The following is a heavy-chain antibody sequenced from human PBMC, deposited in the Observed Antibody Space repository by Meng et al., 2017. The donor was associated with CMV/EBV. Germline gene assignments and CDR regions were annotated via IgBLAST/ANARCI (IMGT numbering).Heavy chain of an antibody. CDR2: INWNGGST. D-gene: IGHD3-16*01. CDR1: GFTFDDYG. V-gene: IGHV3-20*04. Sequence: GESLKISCAASGFTFDDYGMSWVRQAPGKGLEWVSGINWNGGSTGYADSVKGRFTISRDNAKNSLYLQMNSLRAEDTALYYCAGVRLRKHYYYGMDVWGQGTTVTVSS. CDR3: AGVRLRKHYYYGMDV. J-gene: IGHJ6*02.